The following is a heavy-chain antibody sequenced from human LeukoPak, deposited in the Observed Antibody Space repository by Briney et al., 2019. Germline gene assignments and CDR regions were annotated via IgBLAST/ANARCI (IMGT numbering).Heavy chain of an antibody. CDR2: ISWDGGST. CDR1: GFTFDDYA. CDR3: AKEAWVATEGGYMDV. J-gene: IGHJ6*03. V-gene: IGHV3-43D*03. Sequence: GGSLRLSCAASGFTFDDYAMHWVRQAPGKGLEWVSLISWDGGSTYYADSVKGRFTISRDNSKNSLYLQMNSLRAEDTALYYCAKEAWVATEGGYMDVWGKGTTVTVSS. D-gene: IGHD2-15*01.